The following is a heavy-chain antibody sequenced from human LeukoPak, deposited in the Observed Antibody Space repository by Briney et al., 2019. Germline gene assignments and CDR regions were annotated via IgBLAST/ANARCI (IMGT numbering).Heavy chain of an antibody. Sequence: SVKVSCKASGGTFSSYAISWVRQAPGQGLEWLGGIIPIFGTANYAQKFQGRVTITADESTSTAYMELSSLRSEDTAVYYCARDSDDYVWGSYDYWGQGTLVTVSS. CDR2: IIPIFGTA. V-gene: IGHV1-69*13. CDR1: GGTFSSYA. D-gene: IGHD3-16*01. J-gene: IGHJ4*02. CDR3: ARDSDDYVWGSYDY.